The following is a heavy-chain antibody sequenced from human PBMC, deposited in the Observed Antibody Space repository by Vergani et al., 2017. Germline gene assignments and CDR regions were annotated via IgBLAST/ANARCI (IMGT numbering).Heavy chain of an antibody. CDR2: IIPIFGTA. J-gene: IGHJ6*03. CDR1: VGTFSSYA. CDR3: ARSPTYYDILTGYYSLEDYYYMDV. D-gene: IGHD3-9*01. V-gene: IGHV1-69*01. Sequence: QVQLVQSGAEVKKPGSSVKVSCKASVGTFSSYAISWVRQAPGQGLEWMGGIIPIFGTANYAQKFQGRVTITADESTSTAYMELSSLRSEDTAVYYCARSPTYYDILTGYYSLEDYYYMDVWGKGTTVTVSS.